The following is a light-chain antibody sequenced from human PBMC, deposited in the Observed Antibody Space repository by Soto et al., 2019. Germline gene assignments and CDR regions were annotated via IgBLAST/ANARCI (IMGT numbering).Light chain of an antibody. V-gene: IGLV2-14*01. Sequence: QCLLTQPASVSGSPGQSITISCTGTSTDIGAYNYVSWYQQHPGKAPKLLIYGVSSRPSGVSNRFSGSKSGNAAYLTISGLQADDEAEYYCRSYTSSITPYVFGTGTKVTVL. CDR1: STDIGAYNY. J-gene: IGLJ1*01. CDR2: GVS. CDR3: RSYTSSITPYV.